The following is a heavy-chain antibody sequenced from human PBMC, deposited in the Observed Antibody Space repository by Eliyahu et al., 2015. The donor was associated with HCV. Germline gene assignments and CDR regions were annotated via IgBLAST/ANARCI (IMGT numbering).Heavy chain of an antibody. V-gene: IGHV4-59*01. J-gene: IGHJ5*02. CDR3: ARTPRPTGWFDP. Sequence: QVQLQESGPGLVKPSETLSLTCSVXGGSISSFYWSWIRQPPGKGLELIWYIYYSGTTNYNPSLKSRVTISVDTSKNQFSLKLSSVTAADTAIYYCARTPRPTGWFDPWGQGTLVTVSS. CDR2: IYYSGTT. CDR1: GGSISSFY. D-gene: IGHD6-6*01.